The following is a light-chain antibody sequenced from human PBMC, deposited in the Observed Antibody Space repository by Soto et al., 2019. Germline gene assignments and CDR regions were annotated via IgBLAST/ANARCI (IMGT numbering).Light chain of an antibody. J-gene: IGLJ1*01. CDR3: SSHTSYSTRV. Sequence: QSLLTQPASVSGSPGQSIAISCTGTSSDVGGYNYVSWYQQHPGKAPKLMIHEVSNRPSGISDRFSGSKSGNTASLTISGLQADDEADYYCSSHTSYSTRVFGTGTKVTV. CDR2: EVS. V-gene: IGLV2-14*01. CDR1: SSDVGGYNY.